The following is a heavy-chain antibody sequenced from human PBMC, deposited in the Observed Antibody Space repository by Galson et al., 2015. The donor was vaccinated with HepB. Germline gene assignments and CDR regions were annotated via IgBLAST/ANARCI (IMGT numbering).Heavy chain of an antibody. Sequence: SLRLSCAASGFTFSSYGMHWVRQAPGKGLEWVAVIWYDGSNKYYADSMKGRFTISRDNSKNTLYLQMNSLRAGDTAVYYCARGSYDSSGLDYWGQGTLVTVSS. V-gene: IGHV3-33*08. CDR1: GFTFSSYG. CDR3: ARGSYDSSGLDY. CDR2: IWYDGSNK. J-gene: IGHJ4*02. D-gene: IGHD3-22*01.